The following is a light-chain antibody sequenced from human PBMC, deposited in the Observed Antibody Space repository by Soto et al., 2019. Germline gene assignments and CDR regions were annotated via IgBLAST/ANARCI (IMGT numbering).Light chain of an antibody. CDR1: QSCGTS. CDR2: KAS. J-gene: IGKJ1*01. V-gene: IGKV1-5*03. Sequence: DIQMTQSPSTLSASVGDRVTITCRASQSCGTSLAWYQQRPGKAPNLLIYKASNLESGDPSRFSGSGSGTAFTLTISSVQPDDFATYYCQQYNNYWTFGQGTKVEIK. CDR3: QQYNNYWT.